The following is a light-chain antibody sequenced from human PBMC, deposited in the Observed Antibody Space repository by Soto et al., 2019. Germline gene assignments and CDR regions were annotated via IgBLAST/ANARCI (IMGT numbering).Light chain of an antibody. J-gene: IGKJ1*01. CDR3: QQYDTSPRT. CDR2: GAS. V-gene: IGKV3-20*01. Sequence: EIVLTQSPGTLSLSPGERATLSCRASQSVNSDYLAWYQQKPGQGPRVLMYGASSRATDIPDRFSGSGSGTDFTLTISRLEPEDFAVYYCQQYDTSPRTFGQGTKVEIK. CDR1: QSVNSDY.